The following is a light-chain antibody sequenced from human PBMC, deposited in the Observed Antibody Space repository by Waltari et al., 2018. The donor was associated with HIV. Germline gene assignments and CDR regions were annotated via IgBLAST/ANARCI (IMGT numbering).Light chain of an antibody. Sequence: DIQMTQSQSSLSASVGDRVTINCRASQSISSYLNWYQQKPGKAPKLLIYAASSLQSGVPSMFSGSGSGTDFTLTISSLQPEDFATYYCQQSYSTLPYTFGQGTKLEIK. CDR2: AAS. CDR3: QQSYSTLPYT. V-gene: IGKV1-39*01. J-gene: IGKJ2*01. CDR1: QSISSY.